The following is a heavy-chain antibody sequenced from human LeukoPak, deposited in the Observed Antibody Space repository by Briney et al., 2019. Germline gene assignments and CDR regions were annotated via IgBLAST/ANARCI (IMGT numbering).Heavy chain of an antibody. V-gene: IGHV4-34*01. CDR1: GGSFSGYY. Sequence: SETLSLTCAVYGGSFSGYYWSWIRQPPGKGLEWIGEINHCGSTNYNPSLKSRVTISVDTSKNQFSLKLSSVTAADTAVYYCARGGIAARPRDCRFDPWGQGTLVTVSS. D-gene: IGHD6-6*01. CDR2: INHCGST. CDR3: ARGGIAARPRDCRFDP. J-gene: IGHJ5*02.